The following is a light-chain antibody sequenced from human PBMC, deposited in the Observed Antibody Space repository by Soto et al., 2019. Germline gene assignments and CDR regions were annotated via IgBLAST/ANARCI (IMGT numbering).Light chain of an antibody. Sequence: DIQMTQSPSTLSASVGDRVTITCRASQSISSWVAWYQQKLGKAPKLLIYKASSLESGAPSRFSDRASGTDFPLTISSLQPDDFAPYFCQQYNSYPYTFVQGTKLEIK. CDR2: KAS. V-gene: IGKV1-5*03. CDR3: QQYNSYPYT. CDR1: QSISSW. J-gene: IGKJ2*01.